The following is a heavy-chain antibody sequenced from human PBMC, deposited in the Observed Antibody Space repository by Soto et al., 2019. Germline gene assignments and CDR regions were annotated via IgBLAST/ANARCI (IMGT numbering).Heavy chain of an antibody. CDR1: GYTFTSYA. V-gene: IGHV1-3*01. CDR3: ARDPTLVGATWGAPDAFGI. CDR2: INAGNGNT. D-gene: IGHD1-26*01. Sequence: ASVKVSCKASGYTFTSYAMHWVRQAPGQRLEWMGWINAGNGNTKYSQKFQGRVTITRDTSASTAYMELSSLRSEDTAVYYCARDPTLVGATWGAPDAFGIWGQGTMVTVSS. J-gene: IGHJ3*02.